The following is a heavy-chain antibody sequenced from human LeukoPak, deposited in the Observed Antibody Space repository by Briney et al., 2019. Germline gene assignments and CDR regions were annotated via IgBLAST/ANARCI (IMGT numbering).Heavy chain of an antibody. CDR2: ISAYNGNT. CDR3: ARAHMTTVTTGY. J-gene: IGHJ4*02. CDR1: GYTFTGYG. Sequence: ASVKVSCKASGYTFTGYGISWLRQAPGQGLEWMGWISAYNGNTNYAQKLQGRHTMTTDTSTSTDYMDLRSLRSDDTAVNYCARAHMTTVTTGYWGQGTLVTVSS. D-gene: IGHD4-17*01. V-gene: IGHV1-18*01.